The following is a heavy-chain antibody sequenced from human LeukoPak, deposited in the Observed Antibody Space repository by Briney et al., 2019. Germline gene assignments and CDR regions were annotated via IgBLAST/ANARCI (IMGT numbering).Heavy chain of an antibody. Sequence: SVTVSCMASGGTFSSYAISWVRQAPGQGLEWMGGIIPIFGTANYAQKFQGRVTITADESTSTAYMELSSLRFEDTAVYYCARVRYGSGSFSFDYWGQGTLVTVSS. CDR2: IIPIFGTA. J-gene: IGHJ4*02. D-gene: IGHD3-10*01. CDR3: ARVRYGSGSFSFDY. V-gene: IGHV1-69*01. CDR1: GGTFSSYA.